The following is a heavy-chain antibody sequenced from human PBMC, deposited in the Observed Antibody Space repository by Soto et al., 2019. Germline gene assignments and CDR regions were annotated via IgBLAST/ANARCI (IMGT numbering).Heavy chain of an antibody. V-gene: IGHV1-69*01. D-gene: IGHD3-10*01. Sequence: QVQLVQSGAEVKKPGSSVKVSCKASGGTFSSYAISWVRQAPGQGLEWMGGIIPIFGTANYAQKFQGRDTITADESTSTAYMELSSLRSEDTAVYYCARDDRAQVAYGSGSYDYWGQGTLVTVSS. CDR2: IIPIFGTA. J-gene: IGHJ4*02. CDR1: GGTFSSYA. CDR3: ARDDRAQVAYGSGSYDY.